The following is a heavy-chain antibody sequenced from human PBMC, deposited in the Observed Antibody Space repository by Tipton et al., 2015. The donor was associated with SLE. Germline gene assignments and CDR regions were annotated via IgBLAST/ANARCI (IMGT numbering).Heavy chain of an antibody. CDR1: GGSISSVGYS. V-gene: IGHV4-61*08. D-gene: IGHD3-16*01. CDR2: IHHSGST. J-gene: IGHJ4*02. CDR3: ARDQVGVGDFDY. Sequence: TLSLTCAVSGGSISSVGYSWGWIRQPPGKGLEWIGYIHHSGSTNYNPSLQSRVTISRDPSKNQFSLKLISATAADTAVYYCARDQVGVGDFDYWSQGTLVTVSS.